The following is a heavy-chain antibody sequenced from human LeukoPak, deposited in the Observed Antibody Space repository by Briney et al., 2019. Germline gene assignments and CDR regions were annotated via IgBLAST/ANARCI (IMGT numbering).Heavy chain of an antibody. CDR3: ARGQEVPAVNTQKYYFDY. CDR1: GGSISSGSYY. Sequence: SQTLSLTCTVSGGSISSGSYYWSWIRQPPGKGLEWIGYIYYSGSTNYNPSLKSRVTISVDTSKNQFSLKLSSVTAADTAVYYCARGQEVPAVNTQKYYFDYWGQGTLVTVSS. V-gene: IGHV4-61*01. J-gene: IGHJ4*02. D-gene: IGHD2-2*01. CDR2: IYYSGST.